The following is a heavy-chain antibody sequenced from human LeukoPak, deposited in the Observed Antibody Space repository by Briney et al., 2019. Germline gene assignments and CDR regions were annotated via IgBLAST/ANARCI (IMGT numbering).Heavy chain of an antibody. J-gene: IGHJ4*02. Sequence: GGSLRLSCAASGFTFSSYSMNWVRQAPGKGLEWVSSITSSGRYIYYADSVKGRFTISRDNSENSLYLQMNSLRVEDTAVYYCASAGYSSSWYHYWGQGTLVTVSS. CDR2: ITSSGRYI. D-gene: IGHD6-13*01. CDR1: GFTFSSYS. V-gene: IGHV3-21*01. CDR3: ASAGYSSSWYHY.